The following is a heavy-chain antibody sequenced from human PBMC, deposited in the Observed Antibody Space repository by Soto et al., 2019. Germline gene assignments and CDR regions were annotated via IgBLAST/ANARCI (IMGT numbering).Heavy chain of an antibody. CDR3: ARGGHNNHDVLFDP. J-gene: IGHJ5*02. Sequence: SLGLMRLCCAASGVTRGNYGGSWVRQDPGQGLEWVSTLIGIDDTTYYSDSVKGRFIISRDNSKSTLNLQMNSLRAEDTAVYYCARGGHNNHDVLFDPWGQGTLVTVSS. CDR1: GVTRGNYG. D-gene: IGHD3-10*02. CDR2: LIGIDDTT. V-gene: IGHV3-23*01.